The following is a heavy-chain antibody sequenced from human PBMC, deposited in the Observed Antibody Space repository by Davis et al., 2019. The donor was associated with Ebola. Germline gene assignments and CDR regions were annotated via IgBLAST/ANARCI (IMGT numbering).Heavy chain of an antibody. CDR1: GFTFSSYA. D-gene: IGHD6-13*01. CDR3: ARDPTQYSSRLVYGMDV. CDR2: IWHDGSNK. J-gene: IGHJ6*02. Sequence: GESLKISCAASGFTFSSYAMHWVCQAPGKGLEWVAVIWHDGSNKYYADSVKGRFTISRDNSKNTLYLQMNSLRAEDTAVYYCARDPTQYSSRLVYGMDVWGQGTTVTVSS. V-gene: IGHV3-33*08.